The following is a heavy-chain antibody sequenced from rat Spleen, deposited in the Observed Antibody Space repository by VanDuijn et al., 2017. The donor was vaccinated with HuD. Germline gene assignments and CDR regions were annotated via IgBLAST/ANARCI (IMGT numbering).Heavy chain of an antibody. CDR2: ISYDGSST. CDR1: GFTFSRSA. J-gene: IGHJ2*01. V-gene: IGHV5-29*01. Sequence: EVQLVETGGGLVQPGRSLKLSCAASGFTFSRSAMAWVRQAPTKGLEWVATISYDGSSTYYRDSVKGRFTVSRDNAKSTLYLQMDSLRSEDTATYYCARQDTGYWGQGVMVTVSS. CDR3: ARQDTGY.